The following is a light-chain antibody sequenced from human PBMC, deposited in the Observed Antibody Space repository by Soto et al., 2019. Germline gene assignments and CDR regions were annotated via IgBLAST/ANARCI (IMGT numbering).Light chain of an antibody. CDR3: LQYDTWPPGT. J-gene: IGKJ1*01. CDR2: DAS. CDR1: EDVSIK. Sequence: PGGRATLSCRASEDVSIKLAWYQQKPGLPPRLVIYDASTRATGIPGRFSGSGSGKDFTLTISGLQSEDFAIYYCLQYDTWPPGTFGQGTKVEI. V-gene: IGKV3-15*01.